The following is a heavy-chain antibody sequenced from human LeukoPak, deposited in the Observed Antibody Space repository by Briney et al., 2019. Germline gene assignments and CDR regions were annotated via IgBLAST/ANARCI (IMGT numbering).Heavy chain of an antibody. CDR1: GYTFTSYG. CDR2: ISAYNGNT. V-gene: IGHV1-18*01. CDR3: ARDRKRGYDILTGRAPQDDAFVF. J-gene: IGHJ3*01. Sequence: GASVKVSCKASGYTFTSYGISWVRQAPGQGLEWMGWISAYNGNTNYAQKLQGRVTMTTDTSTSTAYVELWSLRSDDTAVYYCARDRKRGYDILTGRAPQDDAFVFWGQGTMVTVSS. D-gene: IGHD3-9*01.